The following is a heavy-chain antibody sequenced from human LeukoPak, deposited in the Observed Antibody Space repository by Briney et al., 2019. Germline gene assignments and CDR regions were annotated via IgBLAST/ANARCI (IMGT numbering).Heavy chain of an antibody. CDR1: GFTFSNAW. Sequence: GGSLRLSCAASGFTFSNAWMSWVRQAPGKGLEWVGRIKSKTDGGTTDYAAPVKGRITISRDESNNTLYLQMNSLKTENTAVYYCTTEYYDFWSGYHEVYYFDYWGQGTLVTVSS. CDR3: TTEYYDFWSGYHEVYYFDY. V-gene: IGHV3-15*01. D-gene: IGHD3-3*01. J-gene: IGHJ4*02. CDR2: IKSKTDGGTT.